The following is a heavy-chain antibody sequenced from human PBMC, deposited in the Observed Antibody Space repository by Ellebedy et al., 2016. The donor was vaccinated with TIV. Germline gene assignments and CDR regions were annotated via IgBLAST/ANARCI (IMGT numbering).Heavy chain of an antibody. CDR2: TSGSSTYI. D-gene: IGHD4-17*01. V-gene: IGHV3-21*01. J-gene: IGHJ2*01. Sequence: GESLKISCAASGFTFSSYTMNWVRQAPGKGLEWVSSTSGSSTYIYYADSVKGRFAISRDNAKNSLYLQMNSLRAEDTAVYYCARKVPAPTTVPPNWYFDLWGRGTLVTVSS. CDR1: GFTFSSYT. CDR3: ARKVPAPTTVPPNWYFDL.